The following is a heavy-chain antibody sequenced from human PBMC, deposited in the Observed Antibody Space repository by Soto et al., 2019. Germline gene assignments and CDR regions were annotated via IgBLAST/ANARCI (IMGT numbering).Heavy chain of an antibody. CDR1: GFTFSSYA. D-gene: IGHD6-19*01. Sequence: QVQLAESGGGVVQPGRSLRLSCAASGFTFSSYAMHWVRQAPGKGLEWVAVISYDGSNKYYADSVKGRFTISRDNSKNTLYLQMNSLRAEDTGVYYCAGGRQATVSAVAGTPDYWGEGILVIVSS. CDR3: AGGRQATVSAVAGTPDY. V-gene: IGHV3-30-3*01. J-gene: IGHJ4*02. CDR2: ISYDGSNK.